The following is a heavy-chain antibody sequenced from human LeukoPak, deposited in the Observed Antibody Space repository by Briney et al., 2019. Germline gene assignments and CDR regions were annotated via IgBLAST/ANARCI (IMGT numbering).Heavy chain of an antibody. D-gene: IGHD3-22*01. CDR2: IVVGSGNT. CDR3: AAVYDSSGYLGY. CDR1: GFTLTSSA. J-gene: IGHJ4*02. Sequence: GAAVKVSCKASGFTLTSSAVQRVRQARGQRLEWIGWIVVGSGNTNYAQKFQERVTITRDMSTSTAYMELSSLRSEDTAVYYCAAVYDSSGYLGYWGQGTLVTVSS. V-gene: IGHV1-58*01.